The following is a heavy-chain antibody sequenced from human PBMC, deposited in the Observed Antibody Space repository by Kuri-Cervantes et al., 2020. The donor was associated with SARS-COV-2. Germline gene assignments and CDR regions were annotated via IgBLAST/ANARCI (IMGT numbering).Heavy chain of an antibody. CDR3: AGAYGRSHYYYGMDV. Sequence: ESLKISCTVSGGSISSSSYYWGWIRQPPGKGLEWIGSIYYSGSTYYNPSLKSRVTISVDTSKNQFSLKLSSVTAADTAVYYCAGAYGRSHYYYGMDVWGQGTTVTVSS. D-gene: IGHD1-26*01. J-gene: IGHJ6*02. CDR1: GGSISSSSYY. V-gene: IGHV4-39*01. CDR2: IYYSGST.